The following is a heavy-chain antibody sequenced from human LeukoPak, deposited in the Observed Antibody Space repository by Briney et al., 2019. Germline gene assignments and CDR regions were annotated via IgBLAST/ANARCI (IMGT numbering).Heavy chain of an antibody. J-gene: IGHJ3*02. V-gene: IGHV3-48*03. CDR1: GFTFSSYE. Sequence: PEGSLRLSCAASGFTFSSYEMNWVRQAPGKGLEWVSYISSSGSTIYYADSVKGRFTISRDNAKNSLYLQMNSLRAEDTAVYYCARDVPAYYYDSSGYTDAFDIWGQGTMVTVSS. CDR2: ISSSGSTI. D-gene: IGHD3-22*01. CDR3: ARDVPAYYYDSSGYTDAFDI.